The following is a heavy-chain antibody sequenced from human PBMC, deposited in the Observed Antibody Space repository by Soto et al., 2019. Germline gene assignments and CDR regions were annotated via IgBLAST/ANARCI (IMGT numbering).Heavy chain of an antibody. J-gene: IGHJ6*02. Sequence: ASVKVSCKASGYTFTSYGISWVRQAPGQGLEWMGWISAYNGNTNYAQKLQGRVTMTTDTSTSTAYMELRSLRSDDTAVYYCARSHDYGVINYYYGMDVWGQGTTVTVSS. CDR2: ISAYNGNT. CDR3: ARSHDYGVINYYYGMDV. CDR1: GYTFTSYG. V-gene: IGHV1-18*01. D-gene: IGHD4-17*01.